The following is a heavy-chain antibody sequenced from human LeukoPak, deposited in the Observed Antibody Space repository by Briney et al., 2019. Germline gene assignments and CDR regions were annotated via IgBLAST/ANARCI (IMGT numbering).Heavy chain of an antibody. CDR2: IYYSGST. J-gene: IGHJ4*02. Sequence: SETLSLTCTVSGGSISSYYWSWIRQPPGKGLEWIGYIYYSGSTNYNPSLKTRVTISLDTSKNQVSLKLRSVTAADTAVYYCARNMVRGVTVFDYWGQGTLVTVSS. CDR1: GGSISSYY. V-gene: IGHV4-59*01. D-gene: IGHD3-10*01. CDR3: ARNMVRGVTVFDY.